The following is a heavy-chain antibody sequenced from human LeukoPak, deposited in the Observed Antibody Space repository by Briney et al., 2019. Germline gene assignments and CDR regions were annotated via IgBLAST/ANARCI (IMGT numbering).Heavy chain of an antibody. CDR3: AGTVTGREGLDN. J-gene: IGHJ4*02. D-gene: IGHD6-19*01. CDR1: GFTFSSYW. CDR2: INTDGSIT. Sequence: PGGSLRLSCAASGFTFSSYWMHWVRHAPGKGLVWVSRINTDGSITTYADSVKGRFTISRDNAKNTLYLQMNSLRAEDTAIYYCAGTVTGREGLDNWGQGTLVTVRS. V-gene: IGHV3-74*01.